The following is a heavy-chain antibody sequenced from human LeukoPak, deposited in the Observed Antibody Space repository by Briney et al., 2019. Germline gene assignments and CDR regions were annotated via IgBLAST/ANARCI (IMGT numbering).Heavy chain of an antibody. D-gene: IGHD3-22*01. CDR2: IYYSGST. J-gene: IGHJ4*02. CDR1: GGSISSGDYY. CDR3: ARDLYYDSSGTPGY. V-gene: IGHV4-30-4*01. Sequence: SETLSLTCTVSGGSISSGDYYWSWIRQPPGKGLEWIGYIYYSGSTYYNPSLKSRVTISVDTSKNQFSLKLSSVTAADTAVYYCARDLYYDSSGTPGYWGQGTLVTVSS.